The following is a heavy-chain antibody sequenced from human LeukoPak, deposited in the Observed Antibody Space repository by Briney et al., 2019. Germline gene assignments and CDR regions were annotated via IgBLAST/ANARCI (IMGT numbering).Heavy chain of an antibody. CDR1: GYTFTSYD. CDR3: ARVYKVGATRPFVY. D-gene: IGHD1-26*01. V-gene: IGHV1-8*01. Sequence: ASVKVSCKASGYTFTSYDINWVRQATGQGLEWMGWMNPNSGNTGYAQKFQGRVTMTRNTSISTAYMELSSLRSEDTAVYYCARVYKVGATRPFVYWGQGTLVTVSS. CDR2: MNPNSGNT. J-gene: IGHJ4*02.